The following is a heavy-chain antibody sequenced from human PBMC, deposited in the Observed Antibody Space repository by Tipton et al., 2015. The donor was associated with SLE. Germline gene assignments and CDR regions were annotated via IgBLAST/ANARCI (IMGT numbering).Heavy chain of an antibody. CDR1: GFTFSGHS. CDR3: ARIHYYGSGSRDY. Sequence: SLRLSCAASGFTFSGHSMNWVRQAPGKGLMWVSRIDSDGTITNYADTVKGRFTISRDNAKDTLYLQMNSLRAEDTAVYYCARIHYYGSGSRDYWGQGTLVTVSS. V-gene: IGHV3-74*01. CDR2: IDSDGTIT. J-gene: IGHJ4*02. D-gene: IGHD3-10*01.